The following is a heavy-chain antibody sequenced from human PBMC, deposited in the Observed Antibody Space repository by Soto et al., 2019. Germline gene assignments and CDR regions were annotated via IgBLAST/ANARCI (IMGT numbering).Heavy chain of an antibody. Sequence: QVQLQESGPGLVKPSQTLSLTCTVSGGSISSGGYYWSWIRQHPGKGLEWIGYIYYSGSTSYNPSLKSRFTISVDTSKNQFSLKLSSVTSADTAVYYCARTLSLKDSYYYDSSVNYFDYWGQGTLVTVSS. CDR1: GGSISSGGYY. V-gene: IGHV4-31*03. CDR2: IYYSGST. J-gene: IGHJ4*02. D-gene: IGHD3-22*01. CDR3: ARTLSLKDSYYYDSSVNYFDY.